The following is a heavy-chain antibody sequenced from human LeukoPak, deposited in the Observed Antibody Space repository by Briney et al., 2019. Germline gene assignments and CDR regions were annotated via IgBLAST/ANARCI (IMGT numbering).Heavy chain of an antibody. CDR1: GGSISSYY. CDR3: ARQRDGITGTTREVDY. J-gene: IGHJ4*02. CDR2: IYYSGST. D-gene: IGHD1-20*01. V-gene: IGHV4-59*01. Sequence: SETLSLTCTVSGGSISSYYWSWIRQPPGKGLEWIGYIYYSGSTNYNPSLKSRVTISVDTSKNQFSLKLSSVTAADTAVYYCARQRDGITGTTREVDYWGQGTLVTVSS.